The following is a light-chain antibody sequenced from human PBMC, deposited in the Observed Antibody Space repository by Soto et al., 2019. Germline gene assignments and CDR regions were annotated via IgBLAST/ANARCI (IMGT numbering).Light chain of an antibody. CDR2: DAS. V-gene: IGKV1-39*01. J-gene: IGKJ4*01. CDR1: QNIRSR. Sequence: DFQMTQSPSTLSASVGDRVTITCRASQNIRSRLAWFQQKPGKAPKLLIYDASSLESGVPSRFSGSGSGTDFTLTISSLQPEDFATYYCQQSYSTPQTLTFGGGTKVDIK. CDR3: QQSYSTPQTLT.